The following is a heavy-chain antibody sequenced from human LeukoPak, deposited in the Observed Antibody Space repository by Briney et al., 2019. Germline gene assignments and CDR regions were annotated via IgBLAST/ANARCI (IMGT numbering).Heavy chain of an antibody. CDR2: ISGSGSGGST. CDR1: GFTFSSYA. D-gene: IGHD6-19*01. CDR3: AKRLAVTNSYYFNY. Sequence: PGGSLRLCCAASGFTFSSYAMSWVRPAPGKGLEWVSTISGSGSGGSTYYADSVKGRFTISRDNSKDTLYLQMNSLRAEDTAVCYCAKRLAVTNSYYFNYWGQGTLVTVSS. J-gene: IGHJ4*02. V-gene: IGHV3-23*01.